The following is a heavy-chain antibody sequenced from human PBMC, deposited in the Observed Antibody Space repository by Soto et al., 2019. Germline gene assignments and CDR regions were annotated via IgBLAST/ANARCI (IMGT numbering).Heavy chain of an antibody. CDR2: ISDVGDTT. Sequence: EVQLLQSGGDLVRPGGSLRVSCAASGFSFRNYAMTWVRQAPGKGLEWVSLISDVGDTTYYADSVKGRFTISRDNSKNTLYLQMNSLRAEDTAVYYCAKSIYSSSSDYFDYWGQGTLVTVSS. J-gene: IGHJ4*02. D-gene: IGHD6-6*01. V-gene: IGHV3-23*01. CDR3: AKSIYSSSSDYFDY. CDR1: GFSFRNYA.